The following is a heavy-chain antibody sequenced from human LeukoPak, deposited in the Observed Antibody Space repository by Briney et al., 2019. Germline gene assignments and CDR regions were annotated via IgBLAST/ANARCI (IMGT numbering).Heavy chain of an antibody. CDR1: GYSFTSYW. V-gene: IGHV5-51*01. J-gene: IGHJ5*02. D-gene: IGHD3-9*01. Sequence: GESLKISCKGSGYSFTSYWIGWVRQMPGKGLEWMGIIYPGDSDTRYSPSFQGQVTISADKSISAAYLQWSSLKASDTAMYYCARSYYDILTGYNWFDPWGQGTLVTVSS. CDR2: IYPGDSDT. CDR3: ARSYYDILTGYNWFDP.